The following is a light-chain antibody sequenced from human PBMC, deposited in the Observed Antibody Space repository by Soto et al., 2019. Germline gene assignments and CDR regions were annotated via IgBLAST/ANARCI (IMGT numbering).Light chain of an antibody. CDR2: GAS. J-gene: IGKJ2*01. V-gene: IGKV3-15*01. Sequence: EIVMTQSPDTLSVSPEERATLSCRASQSVSSNLAWYQQKPGQAPRLLIYGASTRATGIPARFSGSGSGTEFTLTISSLQSEDFAVYDCQQYNNWPPMYTIGQGTKLEIK. CDR1: QSVSSN. CDR3: QQYNNWPPMYT.